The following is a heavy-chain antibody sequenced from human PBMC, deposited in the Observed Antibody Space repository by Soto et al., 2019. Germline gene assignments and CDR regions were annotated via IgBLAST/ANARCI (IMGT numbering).Heavy chain of an antibody. D-gene: IGHD3-10*01. V-gene: IGHV4-39*01. CDR2: TYYNGNA. J-gene: IGHJ4*02. CDR3: ARHFVAVVIKGWGY. Sequence: SETLSLTCNVSGGSIDRSNYYWDWLRQPPGKGLEWIGTTYYNGNAYYNPSLKSRVSMSVDTSKTQFSLKLVSLTAADTAVYYCARHFVAVVIKGWGYWGQGTLVTVSS. CDR1: GGSIDRSNYY.